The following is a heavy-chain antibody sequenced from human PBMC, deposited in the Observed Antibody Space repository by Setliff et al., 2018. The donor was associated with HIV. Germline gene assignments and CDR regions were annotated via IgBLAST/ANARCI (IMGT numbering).Heavy chain of an antibody. V-gene: IGHV1-8*02. J-gene: IGHJ6*02. CDR1: GYTFSSHD. CDR2: MNPKSGNS. CDR3: ARFLPGYSSSWYFGYSYYGMDV. D-gene: IGHD6-13*01. Sequence: ASVKVSCKASGYTFSSHDINWVRQATGQGLEWMGWMNPKSGNSGCAQKFQGRVTMTRNTSISTAYMELRSLTSEDTAVYYCARFLPGYSSSWYFGYSYYGMDVWGQGTTVTVSS.